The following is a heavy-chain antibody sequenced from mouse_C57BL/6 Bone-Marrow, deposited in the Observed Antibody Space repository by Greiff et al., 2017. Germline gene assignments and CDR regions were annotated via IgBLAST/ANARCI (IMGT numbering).Heavy chain of an antibody. Sequence: LEESGAELARPGASVKLSCKASGYTFTSYGISWVKQRTGQGLEWIGEIYPRSGNTYYNEKFKGKATLTAEKSSSTAYMELRSLTSEDSAVYYCETAQATTSYYFDYWGQGTTLTVSS. D-gene: IGHD3-2*02. CDR2: IYPRSGNT. J-gene: IGHJ2*01. V-gene: IGHV1-81*01. CDR3: ETAQATTSYYFDY. CDR1: GYTFTSYG.